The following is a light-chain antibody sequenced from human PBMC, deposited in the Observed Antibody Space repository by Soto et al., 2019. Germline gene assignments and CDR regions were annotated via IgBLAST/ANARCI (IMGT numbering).Light chain of an antibody. CDR3: QTWGTGIHV. CDR1: SGHSSYA. CDR2: LNSDGSH. V-gene: IGLV4-69*01. Sequence: QLVLTQSPSASASLGASVKLTCTLSSGHSSYAIAWHQQQPEKGPRYLMKLNSDGSHSKGDGIPDRFSGYSSGAERYLIISSLQSEDEADYYCQTWGTGIHVFGTGTKVTVL. J-gene: IGLJ1*01.